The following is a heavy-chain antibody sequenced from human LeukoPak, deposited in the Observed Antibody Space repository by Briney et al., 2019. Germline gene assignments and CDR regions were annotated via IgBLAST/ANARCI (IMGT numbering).Heavy chain of an antibody. D-gene: IGHD6-13*01. J-gene: IGHJ4*02. CDR2: ISSVGTTI. CDR1: GFTFSNYE. V-gene: IGHV3-48*03. Sequence: GGSLRLSCAASGFTFSNYEMNWVRQAPGKGLEWVSYISSVGTTIYYADSVKGRFTISRDNAKNSLYLQMNSLRAEDTAVYYCARVEQQLFDYWGQGTLVTVSS. CDR3: ARVEQQLFDY.